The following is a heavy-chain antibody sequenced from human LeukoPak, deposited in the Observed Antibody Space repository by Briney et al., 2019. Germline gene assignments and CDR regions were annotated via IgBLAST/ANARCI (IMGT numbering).Heavy chain of an antibody. J-gene: IGHJ4*02. CDR3: ARGTWTRSSGYGLYDY. V-gene: IGHV1-8*02. CDR1: GYIFTGYY. CDR2: MNPNSGNT. D-gene: IGHD3-10*01. Sequence: ASVKVSCKASGYIFTGYYIHWVRQATGQGLEWMGWMNPNSGNTGYAQKFQGRVTMTRNTSISTAYMELSSLRSEDTAVYYCARGTWTRSSGYGLYDYWGQGTLVTVSS.